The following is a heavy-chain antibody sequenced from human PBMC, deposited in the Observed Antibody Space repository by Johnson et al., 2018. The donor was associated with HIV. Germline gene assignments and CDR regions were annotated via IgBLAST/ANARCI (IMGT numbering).Heavy chain of an antibody. J-gene: IGHJ3*02. V-gene: IGHV3-53*01. Sequence: VQLVESGGGLIQPGGSLRLSCAVYGFTVSSNYMSWVRQAPGKGLEWVSVISGRGGSTYYADSVKGRFTISRDNAKNSLYLQMNSLRAEDTAVYYCARYYYDSSGYYSDDAFDIWGQGTMVTVSS. CDR2: ISGRGGST. D-gene: IGHD3-22*01. CDR1: GFTVSSNY. CDR3: ARYYYDSSGYYSDDAFDI.